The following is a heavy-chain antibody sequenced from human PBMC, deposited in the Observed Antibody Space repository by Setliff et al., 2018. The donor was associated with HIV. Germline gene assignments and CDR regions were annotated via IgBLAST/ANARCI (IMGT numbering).Heavy chain of an antibody. CDR3: ARGDTYYHDRSGYVKSALDAFDI. CDR1: GGSMNENH. Sequence: LSLTCTVSGGSMNENHWSWLRQSPGKGLEWIAYIHTSGSTYYNPSLKSRVIISVDMSKNQFSLNLNSVTAADTAVYHCARGDTYYHDRSGYVKSALDAFDIWGRGTLVT. D-gene: IGHD3-22*01. CDR2: IHTSGST. V-gene: IGHV4-4*08. J-gene: IGHJ3*02.